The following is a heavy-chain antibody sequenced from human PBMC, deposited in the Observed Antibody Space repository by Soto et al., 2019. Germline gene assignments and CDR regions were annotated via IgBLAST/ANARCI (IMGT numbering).Heavy chain of an antibody. J-gene: IGHJ4*02. CDR2: IFSNDEK. CDR3: ARIRIAVAGYYFDY. CDR1: GFSLSNARMG. Sequence: QVTLKESGPVLVKPTETLTLTCTVSGFSLSNARMGVSWIRQPPGKALEWLAHIFSNDEKSYSTSLKRRLTISKDTSKSQVLRTMTNMDPVDTATYYCARIRIAVAGYYFDYWGQGTLVTVSS. V-gene: IGHV2-26*01. D-gene: IGHD6-19*01.